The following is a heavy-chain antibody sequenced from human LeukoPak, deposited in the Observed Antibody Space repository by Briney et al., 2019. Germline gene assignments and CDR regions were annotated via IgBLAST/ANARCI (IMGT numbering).Heavy chain of an antibody. D-gene: IGHD3-10*01. J-gene: IGHJ4*02. CDR2: IYYSESS. CDR1: RGSISGFY. V-gene: IGHV4-59*08. CDR3: GRNRASGNPYFDY. Sequence: PETLSLTCTISRGSISGFYGSGIRQPPGKGLEWIGYIYYSESSNYNPSLKSRVTISVDTSKGQFSLKLSSVTAADTAVYYCGRNRASGNPYFDYWGQGLLVTVSS.